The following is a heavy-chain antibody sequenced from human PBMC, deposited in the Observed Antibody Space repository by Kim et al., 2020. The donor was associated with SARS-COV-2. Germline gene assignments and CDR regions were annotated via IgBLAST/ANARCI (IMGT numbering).Heavy chain of an antibody. V-gene: IGHV4-31*02. D-gene: IGHD3-22*01. CDR3: ASASYYYDSNFWFDP. J-gene: IGHJ5*02. Sequence: NPSLKSRVTISVDTSKNQFSLKLSSVTAADTAVYYCASASYYYDSNFWFDPWGQGTLVTVSS.